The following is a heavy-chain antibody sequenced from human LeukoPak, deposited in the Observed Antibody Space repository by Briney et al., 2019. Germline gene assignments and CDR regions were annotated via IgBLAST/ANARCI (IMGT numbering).Heavy chain of an antibody. CDR2: IYTCGST. Sequence: PSETLSLICTVSGGSISSYYWSWLRQPAGKGLEWIGRIYTCGSTNYNPSLKSRVTMSVDTSKNQFSLKLSSVTAADTAVYYCAREGSGSYQDTLGAFDIWGQGTMVTVSS. CDR1: GGSISSYY. J-gene: IGHJ3*02. CDR3: AREGSGSYQDTLGAFDI. V-gene: IGHV4-4*07. D-gene: IGHD3-10*01.